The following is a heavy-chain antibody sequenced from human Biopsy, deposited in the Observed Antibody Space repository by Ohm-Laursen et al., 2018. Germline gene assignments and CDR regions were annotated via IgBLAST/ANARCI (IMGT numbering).Heavy chain of an antibody. J-gene: IGHJ5*02. CDR2: MIPSSGKT. CDR1: GYSFSTYD. D-gene: IGHD6-6*01. V-gene: IGHV1-8*01. Sequence: ASVKVSCKASGYSFSTYDVNWVRQARGQGLEWMGWMIPSSGKTGYAQRFQGRVTLTLNTSISTAYMELSGLRSEDTAVYFCARGYSRRVSIFEASIYWFDTWGQGTLVTVSS. CDR3: ARGYSRRVSIFEASIYWFDT.